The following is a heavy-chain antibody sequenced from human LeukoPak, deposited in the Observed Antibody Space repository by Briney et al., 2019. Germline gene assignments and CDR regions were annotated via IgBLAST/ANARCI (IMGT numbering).Heavy chain of an antibody. CDR1: GGSISTYY. Sequence: SETLSLTCTVSGGSISTYYWSWIRQPPGKGLEWIGYIYYSGSTEYNPSLKSRVTISVDTTKNQLSLKLRSVTAVDTAVYYCARDSRFSSVAARYLDVFDIWGQGTMVTVSS. CDR2: IYYSGST. CDR3: ARDSRFSSVAARYLDVFDI. D-gene: IGHD6-6*01. J-gene: IGHJ3*02. V-gene: IGHV4-59*01.